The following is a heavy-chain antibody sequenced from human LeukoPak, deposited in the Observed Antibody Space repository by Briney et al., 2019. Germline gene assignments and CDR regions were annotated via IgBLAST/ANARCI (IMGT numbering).Heavy chain of an antibody. CDR2: IRSSGGTI. CDR3: ATVAGYYNWNYDY. V-gene: IGHV3-48*03. CDR1: GFTFSSYE. Sequence: GGSLRLSCAASGFTFSSYEMNWVRQVPGKGLEWVSYIRSSGGTIFYAESVKGRFIISRDNAKNSLYLQMNSLRAEDTAVYYCATVAGYYNWNYDYWGQGTLVTVSS. J-gene: IGHJ4*02. D-gene: IGHD3-9*01.